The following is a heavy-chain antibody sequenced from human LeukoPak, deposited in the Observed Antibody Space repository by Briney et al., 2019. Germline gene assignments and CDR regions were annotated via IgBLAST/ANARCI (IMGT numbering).Heavy chain of an antibody. CDR2: IYYSGST. CDR1: GGSISSYY. D-gene: IGHD4-17*01. J-gene: IGHJ3*02. Sequence: SETLSLTCTVSGGSISSYYWSWIRQPPGKGLEWIGYIYYSGSTNYNPSLKSRVTISVDTSKNQFSLKLSSVTAADTAVYYCARDDLDYGDYEGAFDICGQGTMVTVSS. V-gene: IGHV4-59*01. CDR3: ARDDLDYGDYEGAFDI.